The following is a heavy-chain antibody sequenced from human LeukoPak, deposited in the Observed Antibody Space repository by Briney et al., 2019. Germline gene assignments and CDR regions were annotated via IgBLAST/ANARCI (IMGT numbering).Heavy chain of an antibody. J-gene: IGHJ4*02. CDR1: GDSMSSSSYY. V-gene: IGHV4-39*01. CDR3: ARHRRYSSGWFDYFDY. D-gene: IGHD6-19*01. Sequence: PSETLSLTCTVSGDSMSSSSYYWGWIRQPPGKGLEWIGSIYYRGSTYNNSSLKSRLTISVDTSKNQFSLKLSSVTAADTPVYYCARHRRYSSGWFDYFDYWGQGTLVTVSS. CDR2: IYYRGST.